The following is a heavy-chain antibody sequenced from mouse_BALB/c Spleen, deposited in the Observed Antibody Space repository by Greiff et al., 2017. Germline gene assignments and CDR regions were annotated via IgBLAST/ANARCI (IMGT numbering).Heavy chain of an antibody. J-gene: IGHJ4*01. Sequence: QVQLLQSGAELVKPGASVKMSCKASGYTFTSYWMHWVKQRPGQGLEWIGEINPSTGYTEYNQKFKDKATLTADKSSSTAYMQLSSLTSEDSAVYYCARGGCYYSMDYWGQGTSVTVSS. CDR3: ARGGCYYSMDY. CDR2: INPSTGYT. CDR1: GYTFTSYW. V-gene: IGHV1-7*01.